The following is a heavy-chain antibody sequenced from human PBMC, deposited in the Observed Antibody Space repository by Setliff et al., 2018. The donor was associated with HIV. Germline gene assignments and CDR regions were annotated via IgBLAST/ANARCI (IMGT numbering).Heavy chain of an antibody. CDR2: IFYSVNT. CDR1: GGSIRTYY. J-gene: IGHJ2*01. Sequence: PSETLSLTCTVSGGSIRTYYRSWIRQPPGKGLEWIGYIFYSVNTNYNPSLKGRVTISVDKSKNQFSLNLSFVTAADAAMYYCARGTRYGDSKGGYWAFDLWGRGTLVTVSS. V-gene: IGHV4-59*12. D-gene: IGHD4-17*01. CDR3: ARGTRYGDSKGGYWAFDL.